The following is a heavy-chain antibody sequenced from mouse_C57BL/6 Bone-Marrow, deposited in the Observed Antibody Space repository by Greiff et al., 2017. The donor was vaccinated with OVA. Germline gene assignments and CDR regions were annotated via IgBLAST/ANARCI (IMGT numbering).Heavy chain of an antibody. J-gene: IGHJ2*01. Sequence: VHLVESGAELARPGASVKLSCKASGYTFTSYGISWVKQRTGQGLEWIGEIYPRSGDTYYNEKFKVKATLTADKSSSTAYMELRSLTSEDSAVYCCARFGITTVVAPEYLDYWGRGTALTVTS. CDR3: ARFGITTVVAPEYLDY. CDR1: GYTFTSYG. CDR2: IYPRSGDT. V-gene: IGHV1-81*01. D-gene: IGHD1-1*01.